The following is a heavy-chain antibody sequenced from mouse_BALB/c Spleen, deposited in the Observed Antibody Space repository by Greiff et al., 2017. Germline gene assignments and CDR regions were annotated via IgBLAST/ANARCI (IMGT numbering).Heavy chain of an antibody. J-gene: IGHJ4*01. CDR3: ARDDYDEIYYPYAMDY. D-gene: IGHD2-4*01. CDR2: IRNKANGYTT. Sequence: DVMLVESGGGLVQPGGSLRLSCATSGFTFTDYYMSWVRQPPGKALEWLGFIRNKANGYTTEYSASVKGRFTISRDNSQSILYLQMNTLRAEDSATYYCARDDYDEIYYPYAMDYWGQGTSVTVSS. CDR1: GFTFTDYY. V-gene: IGHV7-3*02.